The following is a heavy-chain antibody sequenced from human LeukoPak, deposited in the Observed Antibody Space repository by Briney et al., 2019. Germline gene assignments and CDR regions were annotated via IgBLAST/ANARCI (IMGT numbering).Heavy chain of an antibody. V-gene: IGHV3-48*03. J-gene: IGHJ4*02. D-gene: IGHD3-22*01. Sequence: GGSLRLSCAASGFIFSSYEMNWVRQAPGKGLEGVSYISSIGSTIYYADSVKGRFTISRDNAKNSLYLQMNSLRAEDTAVYYCARRPYYYDSLDYWGLDYWGQGTLVTVSS. CDR2: ISSIGSTI. CDR3: ARRPYYYDSLDYWGLDY. CDR1: GFIFSSYE.